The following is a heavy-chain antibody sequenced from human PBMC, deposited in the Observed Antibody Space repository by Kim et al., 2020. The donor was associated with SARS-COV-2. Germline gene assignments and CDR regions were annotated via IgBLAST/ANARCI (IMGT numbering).Heavy chain of an antibody. Sequence: GGSLRLSCGVSGLPFTSFALSWVRQAPGKGLEWVSTITGSGRASFSTDSVKGRFTVSRDNSKSTLYLQMNTLRVDDTAIYYCAKNKGSGSHYDYAFDISGQGTTVIVSS. CDR1: GLPFTSFA. CDR3: AKNKGSGSHYDYAFDI. CDR2: ITGSGRAS. J-gene: IGHJ3*02. V-gene: IGHV3-23*01. D-gene: IGHD5-12*01.